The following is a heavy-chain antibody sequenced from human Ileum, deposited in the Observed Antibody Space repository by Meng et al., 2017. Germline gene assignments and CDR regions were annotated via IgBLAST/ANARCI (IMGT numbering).Heavy chain of an antibody. V-gene: IGHV4-4*07. CDR1: GGSVNNYY. CDR2: VHATGST. J-gene: IGHJ4*02. CDR3: AGDSFRSSFDS. Sequence: SETLSLTCTVSGGSVNNYYWNFLRQPAGSGLEWIGRVHATGSTSYNPSLKSRVTISVDTSKNQFYLKLNSMTATDTAVYYCAGDSFRSSFDSWGQGTLVTVSS.